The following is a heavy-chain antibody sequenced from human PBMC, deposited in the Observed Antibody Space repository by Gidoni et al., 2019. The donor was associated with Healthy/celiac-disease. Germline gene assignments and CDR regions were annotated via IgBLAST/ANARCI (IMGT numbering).Heavy chain of an antibody. J-gene: IGHJ3*02. D-gene: IGHD2-2*02. CDR1: GFTSRDHD. CDR2: IRSSGSTI. V-gene: IGHV3-11*01. CDR3: ARARTGSLVVPAAILWPDAFDI. Sequence: QVQLVESGGGVVKPGGTLRLSWAAAGFTSRDHDMSGNRQAPGKGLEWVSSIRSSGSTISYADSVTGRFTISRDNARNSLYLQMNSLRAEDTAVYYCARARTGSLVVPAAILWPDAFDIWGQGTMVTVSS.